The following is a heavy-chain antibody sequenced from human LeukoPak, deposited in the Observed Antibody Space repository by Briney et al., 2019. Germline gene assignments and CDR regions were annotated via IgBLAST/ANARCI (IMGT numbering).Heavy chain of an antibody. CDR1: GYTFTNYD. CDR3: ARAGLTTSSYYYYMDV. D-gene: IGHD4-11*01. CDR2: MNPNSGNT. V-gene: IGHV1-8*03. J-gene: IGHJ6*03. Sequence: ASVEVSCKTSGYTFTNYDINWARQATGQGLEWMGWMNPNSGNTGYAQKFQGRVTFTTNTSISTAYMELSSLRSDDTAVYYCARAGLTTSSYYYYMDVWGKGTTVTVSS.